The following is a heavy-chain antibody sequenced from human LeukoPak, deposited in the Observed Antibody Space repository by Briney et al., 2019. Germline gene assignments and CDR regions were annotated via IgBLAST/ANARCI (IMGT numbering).Heavy chain of an antibody. CDR2: ISSSSSYI. J-gene: IGHJ3*02. CDR1: GFTFSSYS. Sequence: GGSLRLSCAASGFTFSSYSMNWVRQAPGKGLEWVSSISSSSSYIYYADSVKGRFTISRDNVKNSLYLQMNSLRAEDTAVYYCARDRTVDTAMVIAHDAFDIWGQGTMVTVSS. D-gene: IGHD5-18*01. CDR3: ARDRTVDTAMVIAHDAFDI. V-gene: IGHV3-21*01.